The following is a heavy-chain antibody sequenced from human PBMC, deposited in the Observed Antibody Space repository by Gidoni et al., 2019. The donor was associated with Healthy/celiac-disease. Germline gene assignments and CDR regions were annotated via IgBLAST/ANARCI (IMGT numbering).Heavy chain of an antibody. CDR1: GFTFRSYN. CDR3: ARDDERATPFYYYYGMDV. Sequence: EVQLVESGGGLVKPGGSLRLSCAASGFTFRSYNMNWCRQAPGKGLECVSSISSSSIYIYYADSVKGRFTISRDNAKNSLYLQMNSLRAEDTAVYYCARDDERATPFYYYYGMDVWGQGTTVTVSS. V-gene: IGHV3-21*01. CDR2: ISSSSIYI. J-gene: IGHJ6*02. D-gene: IGHD5-12*01.